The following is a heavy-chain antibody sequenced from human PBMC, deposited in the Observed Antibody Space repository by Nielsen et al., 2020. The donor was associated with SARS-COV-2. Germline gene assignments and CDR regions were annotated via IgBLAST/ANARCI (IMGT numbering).Heavy chain of an antibody. CDR3: TLLQEHL. CDR2: ISWNSGSI. J-gene: IGHJ6*01. CDR1: GFTFRNYA. Sequence: SLKISCAVSGFTFRNYAMTWVRQAPGKGLEWVSGISWNSGSIGYADSVKGRFTISRDNAKNSLYLQMNSLHQGPIGLPPGTLLQEHLWG. V-gene: IGHV3-9*01.